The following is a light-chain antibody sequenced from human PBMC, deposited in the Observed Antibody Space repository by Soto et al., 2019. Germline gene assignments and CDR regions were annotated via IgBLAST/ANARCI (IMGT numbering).Light chain of an antibody. V-gene: IGKV3-20*01. CDR3: QQYGSSPTWT. CDR1: QSVSSSY. Sequence: EIVFTQSPGTLSLSPGERATLSCRASQSVSSSYLAWYQQKPGQAPRLLLYGASSRATGIPDRFSGSGSGTDLTLTLSRLEPADFALYDCQQYGSSPTWTFGQGTKVDIK. CDR2: GAS. J-gene: IGKJ1*01.